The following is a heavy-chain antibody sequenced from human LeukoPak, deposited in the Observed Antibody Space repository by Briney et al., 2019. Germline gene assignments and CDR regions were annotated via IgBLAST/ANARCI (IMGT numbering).Heavy chain of an antibody. CDR3: AKGGNYAPLDY. CDR1: GFTFSESP. J-gene: IGHJ4*02. D-gene: IGHD1-7*01. Sequence: GGSLRLSCAASGFTFSESPMTWVRQAPGKGLEWVSAISTSGSDTIYTDSVKDRFTISRDNSKDTLYLQMNSLRAEDTAVYYCAKGGNYAPLDYWGQGTLVTVSS. V-gene: IGHV3-23*01. CDR2: ISTSGSDT.